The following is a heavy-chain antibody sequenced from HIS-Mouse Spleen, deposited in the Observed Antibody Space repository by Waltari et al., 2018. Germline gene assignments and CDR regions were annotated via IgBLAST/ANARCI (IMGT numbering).Heavy chain of an antibody. V-gene: IGHV3-21*01. Sequence: EVQLVESGGGLVKPGGSLRLSCAASGFTFSSYSMNWVRQAPGKGLEWVSAISSSSSYIDYADSVKGRFTISRDNAKNSLYLQMNSLRAEDTAVYYCARGSSSFPDYWGQGTLVTVSS. J-gene: IGHJ4*02. CDR3: ARGSSSFPDY. D-gene: IGHD6-6*01. CDR1: GFTFSSYS. CDR2: ISSSSSYI.